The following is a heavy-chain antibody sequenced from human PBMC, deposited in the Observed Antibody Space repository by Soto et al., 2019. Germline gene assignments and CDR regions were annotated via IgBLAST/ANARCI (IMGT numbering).Heavy chain of an antibody. CDR1: GGTFSSYA. V-gene: IGHV1-69*12. D-gene: IGHD2-15*01. Sequence: QVQLVQSGAEVKKPGSSVKVSCKASGGTFSSYAISWVRQAPGQGLEWMGGIIPIFGTANYAQKFQGRVTITADESTSKAYMELSSLRSEDTAVYYCARSSRTGYCSGGSCYIYWYFDLWGRGTLVTVSS. CDR2: IIPIFGTA. J-gene: IGHJ2*01. CDR3: ARSSRTGYCSGGSCYIYWYFDL.